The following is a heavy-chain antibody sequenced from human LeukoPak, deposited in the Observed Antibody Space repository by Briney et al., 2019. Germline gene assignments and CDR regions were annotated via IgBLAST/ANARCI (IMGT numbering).Heavy chain of an antibody. CDR1: GFTFSSYS. CDR3: ARDRPGGYGDYDY. Sequence: PGGSLRLSCAASGFTFSSYSMNWVRQAPGKGLEWVSYISSSSSTIYYADSVKGRFTISRDNAKNSLYLQMNSLRAEDTAVYYRARDRPGGYGDYDYWGQGTLVTVSS. V-gene: IGHV3-48*01. J-gene: IGHJ4*02. D-gene: IGHD4-17*01. CDR2: ISSSSSTI.